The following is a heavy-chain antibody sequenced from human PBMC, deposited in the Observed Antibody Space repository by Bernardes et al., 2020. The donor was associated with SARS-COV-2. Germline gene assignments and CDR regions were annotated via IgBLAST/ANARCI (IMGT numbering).Heavy chain of an antibody. CDR1: GDSISSSF. V-gene: IGHV4-59*01. J-gene: IGHJ5*02. CDR3: ARAQSYYDLLSGYSKYSWFDA. Sequence: SETLSLTCTVSGDSISSSFWNWIRQPPGKGLEWIGYMYYSGTTDNNPSPKSRATISIDTSKNPFSLKLTSVTAADTALYYCARAQSYYDLLSGYSKYSWFDAWGQGTLVSVSS. CDR2: MYYSGTT. D-gene: IGHD3-3*01.